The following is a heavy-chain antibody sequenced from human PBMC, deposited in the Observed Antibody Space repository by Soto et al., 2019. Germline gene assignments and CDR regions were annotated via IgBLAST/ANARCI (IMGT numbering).Heavy chain of an antibody. J-gene: IGHJ2*01. Sequence: QVQLQQWGAGLLKPSETLSLTCAVYGGSFSGYYWSWIRQPPGKGLEWIGEINHSGSTNYNPSLKSRVTISVDTSKNQFSLKLSSVTAADTAVYYCARGVGAVAGVYIDLWGRGTLVTVSS. V-gene: IGHV4-34*01. CDR1: GGSFSGYY. CDR3: ARGVGAVAGVYIDL. CDR2: INHSGST. D-gene: IGHD6-19*01.